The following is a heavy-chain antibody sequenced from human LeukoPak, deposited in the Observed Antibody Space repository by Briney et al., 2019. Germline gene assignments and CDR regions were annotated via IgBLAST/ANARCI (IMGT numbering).Heavy chain of an antibody. Sequence: SGGSLRLSCAASGFTFDDYTMHWVRQAPGKGLEWVSLISWDGGSTYYADSVKGRFTISRDNSKNSLYLQMNSLRTEDTALYYCAKEGCSSTSCYYYYYYYMDVWGKGTTVTVSS. CDR3: AKEGCSSTSCYYYYYYYMDV. D-gene: IGHD2-2*01. V-gene: IGHV3-43*01. CDR2: ISWDGGST. CDR1: GFTFDDYT. J-gene: IGHJ6*03.